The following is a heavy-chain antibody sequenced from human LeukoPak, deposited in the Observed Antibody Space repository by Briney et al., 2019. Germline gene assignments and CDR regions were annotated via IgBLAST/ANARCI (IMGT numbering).Heavy chain of an antibody. Sequence: SETLSLTCSASGGFISSGGYYWSWLRQPAGKGLEWIGRIYTGGSTNYNPSLNSRVTMSVDTSKNQFSLKLTSVTAADTAVYYCARTSTVTTAFDIWGQGTLATVSS. D-gene: IGHD4-11*01. CDR1: GGFISSGGYY. J-gene: IGHJ5*02. CDR3: ARTSTVTTAFDI. CDR2: IYTGGST. V-gene: IGHV4-61*02.